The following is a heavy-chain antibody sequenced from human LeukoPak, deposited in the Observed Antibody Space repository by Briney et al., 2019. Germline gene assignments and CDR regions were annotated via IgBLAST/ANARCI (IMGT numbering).Heavy chain of an antibody. J-gene: IGHJ4*02. V-gene: IGHV3-23*01. Sequence: GGSLRLSCAASGFTFSSYAMSWVRQAPGKGLEWVSAISGSGGSTYYADSVKGRFTISRGNSKNTLYLQMNSLRAEDTAVYYCANDLGRVRPYYYGSGSQFDYWGQGTLVTVSS. CDR3: ANDLGRVRPYYYGSGSQFDY. D-gene: IGHD3-10*01. CDR2: ISGSGGST. CDR1: GFTFSSYA.